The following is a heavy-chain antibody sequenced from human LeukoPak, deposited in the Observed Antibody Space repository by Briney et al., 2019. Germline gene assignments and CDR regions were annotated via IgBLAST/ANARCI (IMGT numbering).Heavy chain of an antibody. CDR2: ISAYNGNT. Sequence: GASVKVSCKASGYTFINYGITWMRQAPGQGLEWMGWISAYNGNTNYAQKFQGRVTMTADTSTSTAYMELRSLRSDDAAVYCCARGAGFPPYYMDVWGKGTTVTVSS. CDR3: ARGAGFPPYYMDV. CDR1: GYTFINYG. J-gene: IGHJ6*03. D-gene: IGHD6-25*01. V-gene: IGHV1-18*01.